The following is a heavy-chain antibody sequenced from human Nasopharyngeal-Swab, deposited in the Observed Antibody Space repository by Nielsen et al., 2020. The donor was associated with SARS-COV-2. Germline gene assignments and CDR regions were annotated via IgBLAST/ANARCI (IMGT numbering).Heavy chain of an antibody. Sequence: GLEWVSSIGRYGTDIFHADSVKGRFSVFRDAANKSIYLQMRSLRAEDTAVYYCARGTVFGVANGMDVWGQGTAVTVSS. CDR2: IGRYGTDI. D-gene: IGHD3-3*01. J-gene: IGHJ6*02. V-gene: IGHV3-21*01. CDR3: ARGTVFGVANGMDV.